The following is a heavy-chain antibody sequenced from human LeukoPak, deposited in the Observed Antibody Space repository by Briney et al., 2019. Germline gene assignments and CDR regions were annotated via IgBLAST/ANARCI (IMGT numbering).Heavy chain of an antibody. CDR3: AKDANYYDSRKLPDY. Sequence: SGGSLRLSCAASGFTFSSYSMNWVRQAPGKGLEWVSYISSSSSTIYYADSVKGRFTISRDNSKNTLYLQMNSLRAEDTAVYYCAKDANYYDSRKLPDYWGQGTLVTVSS. J-gene: IGHJ4*02. CDR1: GFTFSSYS. D-gene: IGHD3-22*01. CDR2: ISSSSSTI. V-gene: IGHV3-48*01.